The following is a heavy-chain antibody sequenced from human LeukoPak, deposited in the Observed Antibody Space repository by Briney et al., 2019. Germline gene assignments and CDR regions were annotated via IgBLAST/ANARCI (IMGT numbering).Heavy chain of an antibody. V-gene: IGHV6-1*01. Sequence: SQTLSLTCGLSGDNFSSNRVSWNWVRQSPSRGLEWLGRTYYRSKWYNDYAISVRSRITINPDTSKNQFSLQLNSVTPEDTAVYYCARDWGTLTDGFDIWGQGTMVIVSS. CDR3: ARDWGTLTDGFDI. D-gene: IGHD3-16*01. J-gene: IGHJ3*02. CDR1: GDNFSSNRVS. CDR2: TYYRSKWYN.